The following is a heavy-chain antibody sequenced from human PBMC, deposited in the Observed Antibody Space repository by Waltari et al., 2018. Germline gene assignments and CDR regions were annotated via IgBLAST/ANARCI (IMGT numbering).Heavy chain of an antibody. CDR3: ARDDVDSSNFGGF. D-gene: IGHD3-16*01. CDR1: GYTFSNYG. CDR2: IYPYNGNT. V-gene: IGHV1-18*01. Sequence: QLVQSGAEVKKPGASVKVSCKASGYTFSNYGITWVRKAPGQGLEWMGWIYPYNGNTKYEQNFQGRVTMTTDTSTATAYREIRSLRSDDTAIYYCARDDVDSSNFGGFWGQGTQVTVSS. J-gene: IGHJ4*02.